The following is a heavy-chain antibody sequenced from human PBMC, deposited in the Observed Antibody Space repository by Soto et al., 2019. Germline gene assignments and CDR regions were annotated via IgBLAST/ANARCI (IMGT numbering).Heavy chain of an antibody. V-gene: IGHV1-18*01. CDR3: ARAFFYQGSDSRGYSFDAFDF. Sequence: QVRLVQSGAEVKKPGASVKVSCKASGYTFTSSGMSWVRQAPGQGLEWMGWISAHTGSSEYAQRFQCRVTMTTDRSTSTAYMELRSLRSDDTAVYYCARAFFYQGSDSRGYSFDAFDFWGPGTLVTVSS. D-gene: IGHD3-22*01. J-gene: IGHJ3*01. CDR1: GYTFTSSG. CDR2: ISAHTGSS.